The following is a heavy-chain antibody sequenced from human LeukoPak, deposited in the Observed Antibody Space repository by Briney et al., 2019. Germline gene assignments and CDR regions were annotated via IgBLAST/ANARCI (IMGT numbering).Heavy chain of an antibody. CDR3: ARRYFDWLLYGMDV. J-gene: IGHJ6*04. CDR1: GFTVSSNY. V-gene: IGHV3-53*01. CDR2: IYSGGST. Sequence: GGSLRLSCAASGFTVSSNYMSWVRQAPGKGLEWVSVIYSGGSTYYADSVKGRFTISRDNSKNTLYLQMNSLRAKDTAVYYCARRYFDWLLYGMDVWGKGTTVTVSS. D-gene: IGHD3-9*01.